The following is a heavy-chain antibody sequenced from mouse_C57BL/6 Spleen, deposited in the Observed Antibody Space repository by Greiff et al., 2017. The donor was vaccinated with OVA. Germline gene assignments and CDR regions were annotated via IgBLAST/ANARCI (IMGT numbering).Heavy chain of an antibody. D-gene: IGHD2-3*01. V-gene: IGHV1-4*01. CDR1: GYTFTSYT. CDR2: INPSSCYT. CDR3: ARSFYDGYYFDY. J-gene: IGHJ2*01. Sequence: VKLVESGAELARPGASVKMSCKASGYTFTSYTMHWVKQRPGQGLEWIGYINPSSCYTKYNQKFKDKATLTADKSSSTAYMQLSSLTSEDSAVYYCARSFYDGYYFDYWGQGTTLTVSS.